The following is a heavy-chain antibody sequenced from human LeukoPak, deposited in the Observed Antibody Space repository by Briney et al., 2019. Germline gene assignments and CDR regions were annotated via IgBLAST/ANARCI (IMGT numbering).Heavy chain of an antibody. V-gene: IGHV4-30-4*01. Sequence: SETLSLTCTVSGGSISSGDYYWSWIRQPPGKGLEWIGYIYYSGSTYYNPSLKSRVTISVDTSKNQFSLKLSSVTAADTAVYYCARSQYYGDFEGVFDIWGQGTMVTVSS. CDR1: GGSISSGDYY. J-gene: IGHJ3*02. D-gene: IGHD4-17*01. CDR2: IYYSGST. CDR3: ARSQYYGDFEGVFDI.